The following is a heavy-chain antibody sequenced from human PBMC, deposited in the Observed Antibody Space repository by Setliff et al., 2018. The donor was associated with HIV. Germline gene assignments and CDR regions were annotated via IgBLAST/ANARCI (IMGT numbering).Heavy chain of an antibody. J-gene: IGHJ6*03. CDR1: GGSMKISNYY. D-gene: IGHD3-3*01. Sequence: SETLSLTCAVSGGSMKISNYYWAWIRQPPGKGLEWIGSVYYGGDTYYNPSLKSRVTISADTSNNQFSLKLSSVTAADTAVYYCAGNQNWNGYAFPYIDVWGKGTTVT. V-gene: IGHV4-39*07. CDR2: VYYGGDT. CDR3: AGNQNWNGYAFPYIDV.